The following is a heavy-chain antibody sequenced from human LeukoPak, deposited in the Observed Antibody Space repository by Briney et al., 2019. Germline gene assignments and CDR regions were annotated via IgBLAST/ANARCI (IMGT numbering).Heavy chain of an antibody. CDR1: GLTFSSYG. V-gene: IGHV3-30*18. D-gene: IGHD3-9*01. J-gene: IGHJ5*02. CDR2: ISYNGSNK. CDR3: ANSYDILTGYYGFDP. Sequence: GSLRLSCAASGLTFSSYGMHWVRQAPGKGLEWVAVISYNGSNKYYADSVKGRFTISRDNSKNTLYLQMNSLRAEDTAVYYCANSYDILTGYYGFDPWGQGTLVTVSS.